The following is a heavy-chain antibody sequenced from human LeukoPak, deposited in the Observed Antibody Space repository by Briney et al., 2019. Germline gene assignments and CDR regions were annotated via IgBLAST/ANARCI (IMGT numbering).Heavy chain of an antibody. CDR1: GVSISTYY. CDR2: IHYTGST. Sequence: PSETLSLTCSVSGVSISTYYWSWIRQPPGKGLEWMGYIHYTGSTNYNPSLKSRVTISVDTSKRQLSLMLRSVTAADTAAYYCARDIYGSGHGWFDVWGQGTLVTVSS. V-gene: IGHV4-59*01. CDR3: ARDIYGSGHGWFDV. J-gene: IGHJ5*02. D-gene: IGHD3-10*01.